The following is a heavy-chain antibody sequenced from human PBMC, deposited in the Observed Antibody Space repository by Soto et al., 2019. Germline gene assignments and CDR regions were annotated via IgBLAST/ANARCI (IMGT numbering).Heavy chain of an antibody. J-gene: IGHJ3*02. CDR2: ISSSSSYT. V-gene: IGHV3-11*06. D-gene: IGHD3-10*01. Sequence: PGGSLRLSCAASGFTFSDYYMSWIRQAPGKGLEWVSYISSSSSYTNYADSVKGRFTISRDNAKNSLYLQMNSLRAEDTAVYYCARDPGGSGDAFDIWGQGTMVTVS. CDR3: ARDPGGSGDAFDI. CDR1: GFTFSDYY.